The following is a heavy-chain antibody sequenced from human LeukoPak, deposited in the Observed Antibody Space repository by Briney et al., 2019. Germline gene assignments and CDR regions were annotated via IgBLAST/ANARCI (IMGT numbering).Heavy chain of an antibody. CDR1: GGSFSGYY. J-gene: IGHJ4*02. V-gene: IGHV4-34*01. D-gene: IGHD2-2*01. Sequence: SETLSLTCAVYGGSFSGYYWSWIRQPPGKGLEWIGEINHSGSTNYNPSLKSRVTISVDTSKNQFSLKLGSVTAADTAVYYCARAVAAMLDYWGQGTLVTVSS. CDR2: INHSGST. CDR3: ARAVAAMLDY.